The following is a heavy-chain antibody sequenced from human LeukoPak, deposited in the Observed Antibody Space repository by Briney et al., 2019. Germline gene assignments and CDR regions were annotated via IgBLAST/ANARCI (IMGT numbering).Heavy chain of an antibody. CDR3: ARARLYSSGVPGWFDP. D-gene: IGHD3-22*01. CDR1: GGSISSSSYY. J-gene: IGHJ5*02. CDR2: IYYNGNT. Sequence: SETLSLTCTVSGGSISSSSYYWAWIRQPPGKGLEWIGTIYYNGNTYYNPSLSSRVIIAVDTSRKDFSLKLRSVTAADTAIYYCARARLYSSGVPGWFDPWGRGILVTVSS. V-gene: IGHV4-39*07.